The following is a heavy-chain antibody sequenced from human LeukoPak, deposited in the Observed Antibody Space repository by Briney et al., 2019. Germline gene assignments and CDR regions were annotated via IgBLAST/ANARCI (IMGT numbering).Heavy chain of an antibody. D-gene: IGHD6-6*01. CDR1: GFTFSSYG. V-gene: IGHV3-30*02. CDR2: IRYDGSNK. Sequence: PGGSLRLSCAASGFTFSSYGMHWVRQAPGKGLEWVAFIRYDGSNKYYADSVKGRFTISRDNSKNTLYLQMNSLRAEDTAVYYCAKDLSGYSSSSSDIGWGQGTLVTVSS. CDR3: AKDLSGYSSSSSDIG. J-gene: IGHJ4*02.